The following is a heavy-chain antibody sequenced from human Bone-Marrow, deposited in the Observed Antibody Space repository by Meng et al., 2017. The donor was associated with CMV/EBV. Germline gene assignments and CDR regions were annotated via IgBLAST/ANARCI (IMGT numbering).Heavy chain of an antibody. J-gene: IGHJ4*02. V-gene: IGHV3-7*03. Sequence: GGSLRLSCAASGFTFSSYWMSWVRQAPGKGLEWVANIKQDGSEKYYVDSVKGRFTISRDNAKNSLYLQMNSLKTEDTAVYFCTSHSLPSDYWGQGTLVTVSS. CDR2: IKQDGSEK. CDR3: TSHSLPSDY. D-gene: IGHD2-15*01. CDR1: GFTFSSYW.